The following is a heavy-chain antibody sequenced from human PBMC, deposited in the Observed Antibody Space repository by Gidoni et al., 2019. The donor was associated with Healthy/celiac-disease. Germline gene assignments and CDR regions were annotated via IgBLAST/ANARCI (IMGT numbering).Heavy chain of an antibody. CDR1: GFTFSSDS. D-gene: IGHD2-2*01. CDR2: ISSSSSYI. CDR3: ARAHMYQLFQYYFDY. J-gene: IGHJ4*02. V-gene: IGHV3-21*01. Sequence: EVQLVESGGGLVKPGWSLRLSCAASGFTFSSDSMNWVRQAQGKGMGWVSSISSSSSYIYYADSVQGRFTISRDNAKNSLYLQMNSLRAEDTAVYYCARAHMYQLFQYYFDYWGQGTLVTVSS.